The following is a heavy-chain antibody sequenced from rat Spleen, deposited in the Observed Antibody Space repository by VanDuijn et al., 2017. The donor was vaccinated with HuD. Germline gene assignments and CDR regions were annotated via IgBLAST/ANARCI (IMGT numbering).Heavy chain of an antibody. Sequence: EVQLVESGGGLVQPGRSMKLSCAAPGLSFSNYDMAWVRQAPTKGLEWVASISYDGTATYYRDSVKGRFTISRDNEKSTLYLQMDSLRSEDTATYYCARLGITLGAGHWFAYWGQGTLVTVSS. D-gene: IGHD1-2*01. CDR3: ARLGITLGAGHWFAY. CDR2: ISYDGTAT. J-gene: IGHJ3*01. V-gene: IGHV5-25*01. CDR1: GLSFSNYD.